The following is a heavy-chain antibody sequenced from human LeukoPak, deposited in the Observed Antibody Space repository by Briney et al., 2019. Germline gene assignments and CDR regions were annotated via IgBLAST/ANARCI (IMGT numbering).Heavy chain of an antibody. V-gene: IGHV4-34*01. D-gene: IGHD1-26*01. Sequence: SETLSLTCAVYGGSFSGYYWSWIRQPPGKGLEWIGEINHSGSTNYNPSLKSRVTISVDTSKNQFSLKLSSVTAADTAVYYCARAALYSGSYYLDYWGQGTLVTVSS. CDR3: ARAALYSGSYYLDY. CDR1: GGSFSGYY. J-gene: IGHJ4*02. CDR2: INHSGST.